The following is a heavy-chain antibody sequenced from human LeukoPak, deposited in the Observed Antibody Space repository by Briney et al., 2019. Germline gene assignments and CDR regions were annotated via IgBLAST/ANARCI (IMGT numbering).Heavy chain of an antibody. D-gene: IGHD1-26*01. CDR2: ISNDGSNI. CDR3: AKDGSGSQIDY. J-gene: IGHJ4*02. V-gene: IGHV3-30*18. Sequence: PGGSLRLSCAASGFTFSSYAMTWVRQAPGKGLEWVAVISNDGSNIQYADSAKGRFTISRDNSKNTVYLQMNSLRSEDTAVYYCAKDGSGSQIDYWGQGTLVTVSS. CDR1: GFTFSSYA.